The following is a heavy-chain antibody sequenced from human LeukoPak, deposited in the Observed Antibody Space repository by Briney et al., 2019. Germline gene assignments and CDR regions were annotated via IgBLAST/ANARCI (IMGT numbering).Heavy chain of an antibody. CDR1: GHTFTGYY. Sequence: ASVKVSCKASGHTFTGYYMHWVRQAPGQGLEWMGWMNPNSGGTNCAQKFQGRVTMTRDTSISTAYMELSRLRSDDTAVYYCARDPGGGYFEYWGQGTLVTVSS. CDR2: MNPNSGGT. J-gene: IGHJ4*02. V-gene: IGHV1-2*02. CDR3: ARDPGGGYFEY. D-gene: IGHD3-10*01.